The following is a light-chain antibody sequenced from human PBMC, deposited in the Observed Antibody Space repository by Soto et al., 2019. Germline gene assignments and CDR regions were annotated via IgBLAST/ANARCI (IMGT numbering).Light chain of an antibody. CDR3: CSYVVAGGTSVV. Sequence: QSALTQPASVSGSPGQSITISCTGTSSDFGSYNLVSWYQHRPGKAPKLMIYEGTKRPSGVSHHFSASKSGNTASLTISGLQAEDEADYYCCSYVVAGGTSVVFGRGTKLTVL. J-gene: IGLJ2*01. CDR2: EGT. CDR1: SSDFGSYNL. V-gene: IGLV2-23*01.